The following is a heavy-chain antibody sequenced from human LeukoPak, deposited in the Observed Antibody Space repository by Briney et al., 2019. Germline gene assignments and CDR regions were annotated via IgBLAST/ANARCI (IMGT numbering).Heavy chain of an antibody. Sequence: HSETLSLTCTVSGGSISSYYWSWIRQPPGKGLEWIGYIYYSGSTNYNPSLKSRVTISVDTSKNQFSLKLSSVTAADTAVYYCARLGGLTGTTDYWGQGTLVTVSS. CDR3: ARLGGLTGTTDY. J-gene: IGHJ4*02. V-gene: IGHV4-59*12. D-gene: IGHD1-14*01. CDR1: GGSISSYY. CDR2: IYYSGST.